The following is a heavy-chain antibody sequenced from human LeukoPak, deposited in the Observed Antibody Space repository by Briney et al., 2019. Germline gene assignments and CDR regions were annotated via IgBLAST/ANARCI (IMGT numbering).Heavy chain of an antibody. Sequence: GGSLRLSCAASGFTLSSYWMHWVRQVPGEGLVWVSCINNDGSSTSYADSVKGRFTISRDNAKNTLFLQMNSLRAEDTAVYYCARGSGVVWFDPWGQGTLVTVSP. CDR2: INNDGSST. CDR3: ARGSGVVWFDP. D-gene: IGHD3-3*01. CDR1: GFTLSSYW. J-gene: IGHJ5*02. V-gene: IGHV3-74*01.